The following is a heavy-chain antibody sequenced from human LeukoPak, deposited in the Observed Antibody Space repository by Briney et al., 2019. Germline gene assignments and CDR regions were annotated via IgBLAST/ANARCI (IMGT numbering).Heavy chain of an antibody. D-gene: IGHD6-13*01. Sequence: SVKGRFTISRDNAKNSLNLQMNSLRAEDTAVYYCARGVGQIGAAGVFDYWGQGTLVTVSS. J-gene: IGHJ4*02. CDR3: ARGVGQIGAAGVFDY. V-gene: IGHV3-21*01.